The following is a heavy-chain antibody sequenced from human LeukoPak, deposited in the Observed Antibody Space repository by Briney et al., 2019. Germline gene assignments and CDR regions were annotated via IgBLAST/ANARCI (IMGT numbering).Heavy chain of an antibody. Sequence: GASVKVSCKASGYTFNTYGISWVRQAPGQGLEWMGWISAYNGDTNYAQKLQGRVTMTTGTSTSTAYMELRSLRSDDTAVYYCARDYYDNSGTSPDYWGQGTLVTVSS. CDR1: GYTFNTYG. V-gene: IGHV1-18*01. CDR2: ISAYNGDT. D-gene: IGHD3-22*01. J-gene: IGHJ4*02. CDR3: ARDYYDNSGTSPDY.